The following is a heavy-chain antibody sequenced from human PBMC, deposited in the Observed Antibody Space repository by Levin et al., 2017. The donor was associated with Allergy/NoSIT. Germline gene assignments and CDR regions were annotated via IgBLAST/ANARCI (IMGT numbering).Heavy chain of an antibody. J-gene: IGHJ4*02. D-gene: IGHD4-17*01. CDR2: IIPIFGTA. CDR3: ASGHAGGDYRVLSIDY. CDR1: GGTFSSYA. Sequence: SVKVSCKASGGTFSSYAISWVRQAPGQGLEWMGGIIPIFGTANYAQKFQGRVTITADESTSTAYMELSSLRSEDTAVYYCASGHAGGDYRVLSIDYWGQGTLVTVSS. V-gene: IGHV1-69*13.